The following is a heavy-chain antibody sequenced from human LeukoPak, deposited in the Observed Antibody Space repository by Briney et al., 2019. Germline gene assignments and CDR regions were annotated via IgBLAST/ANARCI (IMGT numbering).Heavy chain of an antibody. CDR3: ARERGIAAAAAFDY. CDR1: GFTFSSYG. D-gene: IGHD6-13*01. Sequence: GRSLRLSCAASGFTFSSYGMHWVRQAPGKGLEWVAVIWYDGSNKYYADSVKGRFTISRDNSKNTLYLQMNSLRAEDTAVYYCARERGIAAAAAFDYWGQGTLATVSS. CDR2: IWYDGSNK. V-gene: IGHV3-33*01. J-gene: IGHJ4*02.